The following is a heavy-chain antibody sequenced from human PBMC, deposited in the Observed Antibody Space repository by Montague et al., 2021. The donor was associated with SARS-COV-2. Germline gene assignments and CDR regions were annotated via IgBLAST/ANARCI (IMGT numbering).Heavy chain of an antibody. CDR2: IYYTGSP. D-gene: IGHD2-15*01. J-gene: IGHJ3*02. Sequence: SETLSLTCAVYGGSFSGYYWSWIRQPPGKGLERIGSIYYTGSPYYNPSLKSRVTISVDTSKNQFSLNLSSVTAADTAVYYCARRARWNIVVVVGDRHAFDIWGQGTMVTVSS. CDR1: GGSFSGYY. CDR3: ARRARWNIVVVVGDRHAFDI. V-gene: IGHV4-34*01.